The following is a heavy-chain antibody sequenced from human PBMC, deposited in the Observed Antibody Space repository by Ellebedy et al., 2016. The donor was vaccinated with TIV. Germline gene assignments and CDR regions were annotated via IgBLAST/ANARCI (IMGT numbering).Heavy chain of an antibody. CDR2: IYYSGST. CDR3: ARVTAEWLLLPYNWFDP. CDR1: GGSVSSGSYY. V-gene: IGHV4-61*01. J-gene: IGHJ5*02. D-gene: IGHD3-22*01. Sequence: SETLSLXCTVSGGSVSSGSYYWSWIRQPPGKGLEWIGYIYYSGSTNYNPSLKSRVTISVDTSKNQFSLKLSSVTAADTAVYYCARVTAEWLLLPYNWFDPWGQGTLVTVSS.